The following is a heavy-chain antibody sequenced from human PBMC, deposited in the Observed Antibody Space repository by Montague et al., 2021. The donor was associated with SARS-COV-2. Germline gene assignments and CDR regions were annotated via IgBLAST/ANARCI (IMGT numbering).Heavy chain of an antibody. CDR1: GGSISSYY. J-gene: IGHJ3*02. CDR2: IDYSGST. CDR3: ARDGWGQINSRYAFDI. V-gene: IGHV4-59*13. D-gene: IGHD3-16*01. Sequence: SETLSLTCTVSGGSISSYYWSWIRQPPGKGLEWIGYIDYSGSTNYSPSXXSRVTISVDTSKKQFSLKLSSVTAADTAVYYCARDGWGQINSRYAFDIWGQGTTVTVSS.